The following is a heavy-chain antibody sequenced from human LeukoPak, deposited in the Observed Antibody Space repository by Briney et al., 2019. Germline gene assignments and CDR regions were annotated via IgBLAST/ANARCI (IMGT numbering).Heavy chain of an antibody. Sequence: PGGSLRLSCSASGFTFRTYAMHWVRQAPGKGLECVSTISSNGGRTYYADSVKGRFTISRDNSKNTLYLQMSSLRADDTSVYYCVKDKYYDNSAYRSGAFDIWGQGTMVALSS. CDR1: GFTFRTYA. CDR2: ISSNGGRT. J-gene: IGHJ3*02. V-gene: IGHV3-64D*09. CDR3: VKDKYYDNSAYRSGAFDI. D-gene: IGHD3-22*01.